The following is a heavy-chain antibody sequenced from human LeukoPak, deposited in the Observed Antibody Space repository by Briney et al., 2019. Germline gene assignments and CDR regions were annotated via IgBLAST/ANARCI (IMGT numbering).Heavy chain of an antibody. J-gene: IGHJ4*02. Sequence: SETLSLTCTVSGGSVTSSPYYWGWIRQPPGKGLEWIGSIYHSGSTYYNPSLKSRVTISVDTSKNQFSLKLSSVTAADTAVYYCARDRRSPYYDFWSGYLGWYYFDYWGQGTLVTVSS. CDR2: IYHSGST. CDR1: GGSVTSSPYY. V-gene: IGHV4-39*07. CDR3: ARDRRSPYYDFWSGYLGWYYFDY. D-gene: IGHD3-3*01.